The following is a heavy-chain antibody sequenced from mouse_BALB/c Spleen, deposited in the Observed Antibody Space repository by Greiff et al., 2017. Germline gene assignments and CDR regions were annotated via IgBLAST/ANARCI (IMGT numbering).Heavy chain of an antibody. Sequence: EVKLMESGPGLVKPSQSLSLTCSVTGYSITSGYYWNWIRQFPGNKLEWMGYISYDGSNNYNPSLKNRISITRDTSKNQFFLKLNSVTTEDTATYYCARAHYYYGSSYWGQGTTLTVSS. CDR2: ISYDGSN. CDR1: GYSITSGYY. V-gene: IGHV3-6*02. D-gene: IGHD1-1*01. J-gene: IGHJ2*01. CDR3: ARAHYYYGSSY.